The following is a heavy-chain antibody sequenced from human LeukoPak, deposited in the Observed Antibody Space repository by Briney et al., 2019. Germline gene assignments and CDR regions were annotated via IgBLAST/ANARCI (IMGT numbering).Heavy chain of an antibody. J-gene: IGHJ4*02. CDR3: ARDLDGCNPGY. CDR1: GFTVSSNY. Sequence: PGGSLRLSCAASGFTVSSNYMSWVRQAPGKGLEWVSVIYSGGSTYYADSVKGRFTISRDNSKNTLYLQMNSLRAEDTAVYYCARDLDGCNPGYWGQGTLVTVSS. V-gene: IGHV3-66*01. D-gene: IGHD5-24*01. CDR2: IYSGGST.